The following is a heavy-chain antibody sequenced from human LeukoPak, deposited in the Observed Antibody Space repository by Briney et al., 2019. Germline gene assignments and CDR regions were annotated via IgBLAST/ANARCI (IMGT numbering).Heavy chain of an antibody. CDR2: ISYDGSNK. J-gene: IGHJ4*02. CDR1: GFTFSSYA. Sequence: GGSLRLSCAASGFTFSSYAMHWVRQAPGKGLEWVAVISYDGSNKYYADSVKGRFTISRDNSKNTLYLQMNSLRAEDTAVYYCARGGYSSSWYYFDYWGQGTLVTASS. V-gene: IGHV3-30-3*01. D-gene: IGHD6-13*01. CDR3: ARGGYSSSWYYFDY.